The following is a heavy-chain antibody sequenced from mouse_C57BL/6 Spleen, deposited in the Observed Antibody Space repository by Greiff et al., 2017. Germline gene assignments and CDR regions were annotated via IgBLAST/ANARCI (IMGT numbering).Heavy chain of an antibody. D-gene: IGHD2-5*01. CDR2: SRNKANDYTT. CDR3: ARDADSNYRAMDY. CDR1: GFTFSDFY. V-gene: IGHV7-1*01. Sequence: EVNVVESGGGLVQSGRSLRLSCATSGFTFSDFYMEWVRQAPGKGLEWIAASRNKANDYTTEYSASVKGRFIVSRDTSQSILYLQMNALRAEDTAIYNCARDADSNYRAMDYWGQGTSVTVSS. J-gene: IGHJ4*01.